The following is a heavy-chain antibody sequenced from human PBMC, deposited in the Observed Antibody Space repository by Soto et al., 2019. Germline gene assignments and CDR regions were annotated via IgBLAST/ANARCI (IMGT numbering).Heavy chain of an antibody. Sequence: AASVNVSCKASGYTFTSYGISWVRQMPGKGLEWMGIIYPGDSDTRYSPSFQGQVTISADKSISTAYLQWSSLKASDTAMYYCARWRRDIFSDAFDIWGQGTMVTVSS. V-gene: IGHV5-51*01. CDR2: IYPGDSDT. CDR3: ARWRRDIFSDAFDI. J-gene: IGHJ3*02. CDR1: GYTFTSYG. D-gene: IGHD3-9*01.